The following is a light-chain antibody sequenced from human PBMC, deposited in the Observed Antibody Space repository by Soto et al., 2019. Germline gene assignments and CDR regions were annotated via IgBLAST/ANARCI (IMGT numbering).Light chain of an antibody. CDR1: QSASNG. J-gene: IGKJ5*01. CDR2: DAS. Sequence: DIQMPQSPSTVSASVGDRVCITCRASQSASNGLAWYHQKPRNDPKLLIYDASNLQSGVPSRFSGSGAGTEFTLTIKSLQPEDFATYYCQQYNTYPYTFGQGTRLEIK. CDR3: QQYNTYPYT. V-gene: IGKV1-5*01.